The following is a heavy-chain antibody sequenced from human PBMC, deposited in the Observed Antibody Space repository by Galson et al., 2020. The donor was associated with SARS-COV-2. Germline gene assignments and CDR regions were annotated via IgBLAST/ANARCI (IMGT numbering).Heavy chain of an antibody. J-gene: IGHJ5*02. CDR2: IFPGDSDT. CDR3: ARLGISRWVTPGAIDSDP. D-gene: IGHD3-16*02. V-gene: IGHV5-51*01. Sequence: GESLKISCQASGYIFSKYWIGWVRQMPGKGLEWMGIIFPGDSDTRYSPSFQGQVTISADKSISTAYLQWSGLRASDTAIYYCARLGISRWVTPGAIDSDPWGQGTLVIVSS. CDR1: GYIFSKYW.